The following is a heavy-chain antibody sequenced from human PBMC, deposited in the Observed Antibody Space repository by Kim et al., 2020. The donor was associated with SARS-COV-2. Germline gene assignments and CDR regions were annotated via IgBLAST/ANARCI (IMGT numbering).Heavy chain of an antibody. CDR3: AKDYGCSGGSCYGVPDY. J-gene: IGHJ4*02. V-gene: IGHV3-9*01. Sequence: GGSLRLSCAASGFTFDDYAMHWVRQAPGKGLEWVSGISWNSGSIGYADSVKGRFTISRDNAKNSLYLQMNSLRAEDTALYYCAKDYGCSGGSCYGVPDYWGQGTLVTVSS. CDR2: ISWNSGSI. CDR1: GFTFDDYA. D-gene: IGHD2-15*01.